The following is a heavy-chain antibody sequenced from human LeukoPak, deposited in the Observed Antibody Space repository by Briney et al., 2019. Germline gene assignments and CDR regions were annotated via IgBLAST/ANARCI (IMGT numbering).Heavy chain of an antibody. CDR2: ISTTSSTI. Sequence: GGSLRLSCSASGFAFNSYSVNWVRQFPGKGLEWISYISTTSSTIYYADSVKGRFTISRDNAKNTLFLQMHSLRAEDTAVYYCARHRAGDGYNWRGGYFDYWGQGTLVTVSS. J-gene: IGHJ4*02. CDR3: ARHRAGDGYNWRGGYFDY. V-gene: IGHV3-48*01. CDR1: GFAFNSYS. D-gene: IGHD5-24*01.